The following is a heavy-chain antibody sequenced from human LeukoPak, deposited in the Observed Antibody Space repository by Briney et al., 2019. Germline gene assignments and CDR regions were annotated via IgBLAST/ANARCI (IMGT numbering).Heavy chain of an antibody. V-gene: IGHV3-53*01. CDR3: ARGQGWNDHYFDY. CDR1: SFTVGSNY. Sequence: GGSLRLSCAASSFTVGSNYMSWVRQAPGKGLEWVSSIYSGGSTYYADSVKGRFTISRDNSKNTLYLQMNSLRAEDTAVYYCARGQGWNDHYFDYWGQGTLVTVSS. J-gene: IGHJ4*02. CDR2: IYSGGST. D-gene: IGHD1-1*01.